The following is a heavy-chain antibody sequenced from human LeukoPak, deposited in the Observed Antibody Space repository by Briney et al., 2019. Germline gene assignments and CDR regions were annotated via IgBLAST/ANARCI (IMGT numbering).Heavy chain of an antibody. Sequence: SETLSLTCTVSGGSISSSSYYWGWIRQPPGKGLEWIGSIYYSGSTYYNPSLKSRVTISVDTSKNQFSLKLSSVTAADTAVYYCARGFSYCGGDCYSGEDYWGQGTLVTVSS. CDR3: ARGFSYCGGDCYSGEDY. CDR1: GGSISSSSYY. D-gene: IGHD2-21*02. V-gene: IGHV4-39*07. J-gene: IGHJ4*02. CDR2: IYYSGST.